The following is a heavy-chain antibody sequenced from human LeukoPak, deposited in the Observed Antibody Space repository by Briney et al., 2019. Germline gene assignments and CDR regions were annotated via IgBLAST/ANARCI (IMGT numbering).Heavy chain of an antibody. CDR3: ATVLELPLWVYFDY. CDR1: GYTLTELS. J-gene: IGHJ4*02. D-gene: IGHD1-26*01. CDR2: FDPEGGET. V-gene: IGHV1-24*01. Sequence: AASVKVSCKVSGYTLTELSMHWVRQAPGKGLEWMGGFDPEGGETIYAQKFQGRVTMTEDTSTDTAYMELSSLRSEDTAVYYCATVLELPLWVYFDYWGQGTPVTVSS.